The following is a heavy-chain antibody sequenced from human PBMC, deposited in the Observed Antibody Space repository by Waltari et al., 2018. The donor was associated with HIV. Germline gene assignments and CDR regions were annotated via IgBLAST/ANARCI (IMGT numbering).Heavy chain of an antibody. D-gene: IGHD3-10*01. CDR2: MNPDGTGI. CDR1: GFICGSFW. V-gene: IGHV3-7*01. CDR3: AGWLGDYNY. J-gene: IGHJ4*02. Sequence: EVHLVESGGGSVQPGGTLRVSCAASGFICGSFWMNWVRQAPGRGGVGGAKMNPDGTGIRYGESEKGRCTVPRDNAANSLHLQMDTVRPEDTAIDYCAGWLGDYNYWGQGILVSVSS.